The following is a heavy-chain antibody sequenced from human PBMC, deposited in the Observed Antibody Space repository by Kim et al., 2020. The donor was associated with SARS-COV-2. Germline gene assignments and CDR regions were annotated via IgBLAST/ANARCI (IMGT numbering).Heavy chain of an antibody. Sequence: ECQERVTISRDMSTSTAYMELSSLRSEDSAVYYCAAYYDFWSGYYTFDYWGQGTLVTVSS. V-gene: IGHV1-58*01. J-gene: IGHJ4*02. D-gene: IGHD3-3*01. CDR3: AAYYDFWSGYYTFDY.